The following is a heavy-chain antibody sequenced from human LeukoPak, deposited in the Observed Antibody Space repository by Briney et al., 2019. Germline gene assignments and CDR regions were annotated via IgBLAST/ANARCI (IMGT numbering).Heavy chain of an antibody. CDR3: VLGAPLTESSLFDY. V-gene: IGHV4-38-2*02. CDR2: IYHSGST. CDR1: GGTISGYS. Sequence: SETLSVTCTVSGGTISGYSWSWLRQPPGKGLEWIGSIYHSGSTYYNPSLKSRVTISVDTSKNQFSLKLSSVTAADTAVYYCVLGAPLTESSLFDYWGQGTLVTVSS. D-gene: IGHD1-26*01. J-gene: IGHJ4*02.